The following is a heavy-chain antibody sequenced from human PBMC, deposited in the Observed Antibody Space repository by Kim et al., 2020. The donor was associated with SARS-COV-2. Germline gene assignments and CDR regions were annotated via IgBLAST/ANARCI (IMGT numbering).Heavy chain of an antibody. D-gene: IGHD6-19*01. CDR1: GFAFSDYA. J-gene: IGHJ6*02. Sequence: GGSLRLSCAASGFAFSDYAMGWVRQAPGKGLECVSVLNGRSDSIHYADSVKGRFTISRDNSKNTLYLQMNSLRAEDTATYYCVKEGSSGWYFPVDVWGRG. CDR2: LNGRSDSI. CDR3: VKEGSSGWYFPVDV. V-gene: IGHV3-23*01.